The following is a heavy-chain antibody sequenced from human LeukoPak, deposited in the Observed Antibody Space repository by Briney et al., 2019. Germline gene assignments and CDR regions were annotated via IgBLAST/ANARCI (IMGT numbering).Heavy chain of an antibody. CDR2: IRYDGSNK. D-gene: IGHD1-7*01. CDR3: ATGNYELELPYCDY. V-gene: IGHV3-30*02. J-gene: IGHJ4*02. CDR1: GFTFSSYG. Sequence: GGSLRLSCAASGFTFSSYGMHWVRQAPGKGLEWVAFIRYDGSNKYYADSVRGRFTISRDNSKNTLYLQMNSLRAEDTAVYYCATGNYELELPYCDYWGQRTLVTVSS.